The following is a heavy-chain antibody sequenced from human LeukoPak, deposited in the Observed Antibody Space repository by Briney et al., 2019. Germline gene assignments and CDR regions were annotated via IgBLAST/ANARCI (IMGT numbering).Heavy chain of an antibody. CDR3: ARAASRGLRYFDWLIGDAFDI. J-gene: IGHJ3*02. Sequence: GGSLRLSCAASGFSFSSYWMNWVRQAPGKGLEWVSSVSNSGDYIHYADSVKGRFTISRDNAKNSLYLQMNSLRAEDTAVYYCARAASRGLRYFDWLIGDAFDIWGQGTMVTVSS. CDR2: VSNSGDYI. D-gene: IGHD3-9*01. V-gene: IGHV3-21*01. CDR1: GFSFSSYW.